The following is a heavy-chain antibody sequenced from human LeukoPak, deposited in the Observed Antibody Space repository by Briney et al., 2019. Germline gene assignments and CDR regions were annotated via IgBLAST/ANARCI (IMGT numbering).Heavy chain of an antibody. Sequence: GGSLRLSCAASGFTFDDYAMHWVRQAPGKGLEWVSLISWDGGSTYYADSVKGRFTISRDNSKNSLYLQMNSLRAEDTALYYCAKDIRYCSSTSCYPDYWGQGTLVTVSS. CDR2: ISWDGGST. V-gene: IGHV3-43D*03. CDR3: AKDIRYCSSTSCYPDY. J-gene: IGHJ4*02. D-gene: IGHD2-2*01. CDR1: GFTFDDYA.